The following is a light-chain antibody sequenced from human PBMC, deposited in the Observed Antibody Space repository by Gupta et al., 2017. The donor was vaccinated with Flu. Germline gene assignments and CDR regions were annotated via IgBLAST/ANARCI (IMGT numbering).Light chain of an antibody. V-gene: IGLV6-57*03. J-gene: IGLJ3*02. Sequence: NFMLPQPHSVSEPPGKPVTISCTRSSGNIASNFMQWYQQRPGSAPTTVIYEDDQRPSGVPDRFSGSIDSSPNSASLTISGLKTEDEADYYCQSFDASTWVFGGGTKLNV. CDR1: SGNIASNF. CDR3: QSFDASTWV. CDR2: EDD.